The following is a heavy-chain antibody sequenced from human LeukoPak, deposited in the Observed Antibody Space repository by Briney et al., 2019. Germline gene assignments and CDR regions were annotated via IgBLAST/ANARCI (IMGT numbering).Heavy chain of an antibody. V-gene: IGHV3-21*01. D-gene: IGHD3-3*01. CDR1: GFTFSSYS. Sequence: GGSLRLSCAASGFTFSSYSMNWVRQAPGKGLEWVSSISSSSSYIYYADSVKGRFTISRDNAKNSLYLQMNSLRAEDTAVYYCARDPLYDFWSGSRAFDIWGQGTMVTVSS. CDR2: ISSSSSYI. J-gene: IGHJ3*02. CDR3: ARDPLYDFWSGSRAFDI.